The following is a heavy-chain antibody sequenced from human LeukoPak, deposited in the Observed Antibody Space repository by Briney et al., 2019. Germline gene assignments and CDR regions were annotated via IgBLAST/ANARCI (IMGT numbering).Heavy chain of an antibody. D-gene: IGHD5-24*01. Sequence: ASVTVSCKGSGYTFTSYGISWVRQAPGQGLEWMGWISAYNGNTNYAQKLQGRVTMTRDTSTATVDMELSSLRSEDTAGYSCARGGDGSNYPIDYWGQGTLVTVSS. CDR1: GYTFTSYG. V-gene: IGHV1-18*01. CDR2: ISAYNGNT. J-gene: IGHJ4*02. CDR3: ARGGDGSNYPIDY.